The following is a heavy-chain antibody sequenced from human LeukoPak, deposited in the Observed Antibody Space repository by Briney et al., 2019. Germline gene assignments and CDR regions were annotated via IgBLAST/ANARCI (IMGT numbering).Heavy chain of an antibody. Sequence: GGSLRLSCAASGFPFSSYWMSWVRQAPGKGPEWVANIKQDGGEMFYVDSVKGRFTISRDNAKNSLYLQMNSLRAEDTALYYCGKDVLAGGLDVWGQGTTVTVSS. CDR1: GFPFSSYW. V-gene: IGHV3-7*03. CDR2: IKQDGGEM. CDR3: GKDVLAGGLDV. J-gene: IGHJ6*02.